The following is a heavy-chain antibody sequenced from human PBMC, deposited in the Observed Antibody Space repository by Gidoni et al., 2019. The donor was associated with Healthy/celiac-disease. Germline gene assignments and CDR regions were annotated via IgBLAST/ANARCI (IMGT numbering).Heavy chain of an antibody. V-gene: IGHV4-4*02. CDR3: ARGWRVLRFLEWLFYFDY. Sequence: QVQLQESGPGLVKPSGTLSLPCAVSGGPISSSNWWSWVRQPPGKGLEWSGEIYHSGSTNYNPSLKSLVTISVDKSKNQFSLKLSSVTAADTAVYYCARGWRVLRFLEWLFYFDYRGQGTLVTVSS. J-gene: IGHJ4*02. CDR2: IYHSGST. CDR1: GGPISSSNW. D-gene: IGHD3-3*01.